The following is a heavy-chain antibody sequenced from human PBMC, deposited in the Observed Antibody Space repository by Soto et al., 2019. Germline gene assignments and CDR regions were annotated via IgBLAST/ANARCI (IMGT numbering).Heavy chain of an antibody. Sequence: EVQLLESGGGLVQPGGSLRLSCAASGFTFSSYAMSWVRQAPGKGLEWVSAISGSGGSTYYADSVKGRFTISRDNSKNTLYLQRNSLRAEDTAVYYCAKGKGGRTLTILDAFDIWGQGTMVTVSS. V-gene: IGHV3-23*01. J-gene: IGHJ3*02. CDR2: ISGSGGST. D-gene: IGHD4-17*01. CDR3: AKGKGGRTLTILDAFDI. CDR1: GFTFSSYA.